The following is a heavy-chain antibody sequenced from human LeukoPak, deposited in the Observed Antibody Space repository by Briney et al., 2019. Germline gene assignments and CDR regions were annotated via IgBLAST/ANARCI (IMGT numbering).Heavy chain of an antibody. CDR3: ARDSGDGYNCGFYYGMDV. V-gene: IGHV1-18*01. CDR2: ISAYNGNT. CDR1: GYTFTSYG. J-gene: IGHJ6*02. Sequence: ASVKVSCKASGYTFTSYGISWVRQAPGHGLEWMGWISAYNGNTNYAQKLQGRVTMTTDTSTSTAYMELRSLRSDDTAVYYCARDSGDGYNCGFYYGMDVWGQGTTVTVSS. D-gene: IGHD5-24*01.